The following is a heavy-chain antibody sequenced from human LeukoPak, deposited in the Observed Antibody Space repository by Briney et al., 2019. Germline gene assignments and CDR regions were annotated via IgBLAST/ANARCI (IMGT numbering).Heavy chain of an antibody. CDR3: AKKAAYGDYVHWYFDP. D-gene: IGHD4-17*01. V-gene: IGHV4-59*01. J-gene: IGHJ2*01. Sequence: SETLSLTCTVSGGSISSYYWSWIRQPPGRGLEWIGHNNYSGSTNYNPPLKSRLTLSVDTSKTHFSLKLSSVTAADTAVYYCAKKAAYGDYVHWYFDPWGRGTLVTVSS. CDR2: NNYSGST. CDR1: GGSISSYY.